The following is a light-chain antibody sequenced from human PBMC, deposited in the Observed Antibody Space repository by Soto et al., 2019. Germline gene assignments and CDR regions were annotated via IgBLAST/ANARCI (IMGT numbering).Light chain of an antibody. Sequence: EIVLTQSPATLSSFPGDRVTLSCRASQSVYNNLAWYQQKPGQAPRLLIYGASTRATGIPARFSGSGSGTEFTLTISSLQSEDFAVYFCQQYNNWPPVTFGPGTKVDIK. J-gene: IGKJ3*01. V-gene: IGKV3-15*01. CDR3: QQYNNWPPVT. CDR1: QSVYNN. CDR2: GAS.